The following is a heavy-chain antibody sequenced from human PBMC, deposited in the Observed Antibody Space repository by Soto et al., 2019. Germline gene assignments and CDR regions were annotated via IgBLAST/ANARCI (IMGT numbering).Heavy chain of an antibody. CDR3: ARSAIPRGGWFRP. V-gene: IGHV4-4*07. D-gene: IGHD2-21*01. CDR2: IYASGST. CDR1: GDSLSTYY. Sequence: QVHLQEPGPRLVRPSETLSLTCNVSGDSLSTYYWSWIRQPAGKGLEWIGRIYASGSTNYNPSLKSRVSMSVDTSKKQFSLKMMSVTAADTAMYYCARSAIPRGGWFRPWGQVVLVTVSA. J-gene: IGHJ5*02.